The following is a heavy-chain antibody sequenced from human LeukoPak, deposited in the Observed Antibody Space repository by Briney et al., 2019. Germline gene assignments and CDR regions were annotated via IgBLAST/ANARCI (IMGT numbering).Heavy chain of an antibody. J-gene: IGHJ5*02. CDR1: GFSLSTRGVG. CDR3: AYDAPGGQLVFDP. V-gene: IGHV2-5*01. D-gene: IGHD1-1*01. CDR2: IYSNDDK. Sequence: SGPTLVKPTQTLMLTCTCSGFSLSTRGVGVGWIRQPPGQALEWLALIYSNDDKRYSPLLRSRLTITKDTSRNQVVLAMTNMDPVDTATYYCAYDAPGGQLVFDPWGQGTLVTVSS.